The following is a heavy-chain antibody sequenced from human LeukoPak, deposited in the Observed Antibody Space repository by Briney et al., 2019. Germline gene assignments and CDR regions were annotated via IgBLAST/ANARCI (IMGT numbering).Heavy chain of an antibody. CDR3: WRALSDDESLYGFSAFDI. CDR1: GGSISSYY. D-gene: IGHD3-16*02. CDR2: LYYSGTT. J-gene: IGHJ3*02. Sequence: SETLSLTCTVCGGSISSYYWKWIRQAPGRGLEGVGYLYYSGTTHYNPSLESRVTISLDTSNNQFFLQLSPVSAGDTAVYFWWRALSDDESLYGFSAFDIWGEGTIVTVSS. V-gene: IGHV4-59*01.